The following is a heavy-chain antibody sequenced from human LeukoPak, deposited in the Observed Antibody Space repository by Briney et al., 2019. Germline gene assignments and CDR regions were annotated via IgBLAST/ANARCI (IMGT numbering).Heavy chain of an antibody. CDR3: RGGGVDY. CDR1: GFTFSSYA. V-gene: IGHV3-30-3*01. J-gene: IGHJ4*02. CDR2: ISYDGSNK. D-gene: IGHD1-26*01. Sequence: PGRSLRLSCAASGFTFSSYAMHWVRKAPGKGLEWVAVISYDGSNKYYADSVKGRFTISRDNSKNTLYLQMNSLRAEDTAVYYCRGGGVDYWGQGTLVTVSS.